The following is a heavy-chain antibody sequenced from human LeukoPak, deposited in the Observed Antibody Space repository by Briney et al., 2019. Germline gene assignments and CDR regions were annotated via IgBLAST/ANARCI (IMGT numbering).Heavy chain of an antibody. CDR2: ISSSGSTI. J-gene: IGHJ4*02. CDR1: GFTFSDYY. CDR3: ASSVAGTRYFDY. Sequence: GGSLRLSCAASGFTFSDYYMSWIRQAPGKGLEWVSYISSSGSTIYYADSVKGRLTISRDNAKNSLYLQMNSLRAEDTAVYYCASSVAGTRYFDYWGQGTLVTVSS. V-gene: IGHV3-11*04. D-gene: IGHD6-19*01.